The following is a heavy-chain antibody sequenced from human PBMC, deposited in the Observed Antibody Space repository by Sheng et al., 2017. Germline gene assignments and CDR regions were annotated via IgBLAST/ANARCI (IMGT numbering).Heavy chain of an antibody. J-gene: IGHJ4*02. CDR2: IWYDGSNK. V-gene: IGHV3-30*19. CDR3: ARERFFDY. Sequence: QVQLVESGGGVVQPGRSLRLSCVASGFTFSSYGMHWVRQAPGKGLEWVAGIWYDGSNKYYADSVKGRFTISRDNSKNTLYLQMNSLRAEDTAVYYCARERFFDYWGQGTQVTVSS. CDR1: GFTFSSYG.